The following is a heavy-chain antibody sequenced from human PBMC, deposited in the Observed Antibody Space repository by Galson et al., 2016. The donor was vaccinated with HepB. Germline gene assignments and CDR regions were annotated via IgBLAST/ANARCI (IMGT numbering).Heavy chain of an antibody. D-gene: IGHD2-15*01. J-gene: IGHJ3*02. Sequence: SETLSLTCTVSGGSISSYYWSWIRQPPGKGLEWIGYIYYSGSTNYNPSLKSRVTISVDTSKNQFSLNLSSVTAADTAVYYCARRRGGDAFDIWGQGTMVTGSS. CDR1: GGSISSYY. V-gene: IGHV4-59*08. CDR2: IYYSGST. CDR3: ARRRGGDAFDI.